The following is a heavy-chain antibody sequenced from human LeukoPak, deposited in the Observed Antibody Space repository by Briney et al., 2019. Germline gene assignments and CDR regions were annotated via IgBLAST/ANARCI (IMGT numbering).Heavy chain of an antibody. CDR2: MNPNSGNT. J-gene: IGHJ6*03. D-gene: IGHD2-21*02. CDR3: ARGMVVTAIRIPYYYYYMDV. V-gene: IGHV1-8*03. Sequence: ASVKVSCKASGYTFTSYDINWVRQATGQGLEWMGWMNPNSGNTGYAQKFQGRVTITRNTSISTAYMELSSLRSEDTAVYYCARGMVVTAIRIPYYYYYMDVWGKGTTVTVSS. CDR1: GYTFTSYD.